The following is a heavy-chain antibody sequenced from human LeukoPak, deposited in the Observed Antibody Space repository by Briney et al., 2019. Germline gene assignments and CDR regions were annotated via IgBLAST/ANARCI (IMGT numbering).Heavy chain of an antibody. V-gene: IGHV3-13*01. CDR2: VGISGDT. CDR3: VRGGIQVSGIDEIDY. J-gene: IGHJ4*02. D-gene: IGHD6-19*01. Sequence: GGSLRLSCAASGFTFRSYDMHWVRQVTGKGLEWVSDVGISGDTYYAGSVKGRFTISRENAKNSLYLQMNSLTAGDTAVYYCVRGGIQVSGIDEIDYWGQGTLVTVSS. CDR1: GFTFRSYD.